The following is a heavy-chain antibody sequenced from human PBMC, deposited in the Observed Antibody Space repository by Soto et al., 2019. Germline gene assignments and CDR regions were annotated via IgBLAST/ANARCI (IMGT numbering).Heavy chain of an antibody. CDR3: ARDKVPRIAASGLAY. J-gene: IGHJ4*02. Sequence: QVQLVESGGGVVQPGRSLRLSCAASKFTFSSYGMHWVRQAPGKGLEWVAVIWYDGSNKYYADSVKGRFTISRDNSKNTLYLQMNSLRAEDTAVYYCARDKVPRIAASGLAYWGQGTLVTVSS. CDR2: IWYDGSNK. D-gene: IGHD6-13*01. CDR1: KFTFSSYG. V-gene: IGHV3-33*01.